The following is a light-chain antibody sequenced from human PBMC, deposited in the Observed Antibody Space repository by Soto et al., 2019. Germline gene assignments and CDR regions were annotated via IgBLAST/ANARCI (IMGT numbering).Light chain of an antibody. J-gene: IGKJ5*01. V-gene: IGKV3-20*01. CDR3: QPYGTSPII. CDR1: QSVSSNY. CDR2: GAS. Sequence: SQSVSSNYLAWYQQKAGQAPRLLIYGASSRATGIPDRFSGRGSGTDLGLRSRRLEAEAFPVYYCQPYGTSPIIFGHGTRLEIK.